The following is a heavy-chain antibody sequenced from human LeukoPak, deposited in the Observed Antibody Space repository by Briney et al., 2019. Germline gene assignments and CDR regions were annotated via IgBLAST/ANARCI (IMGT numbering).Heavy chain of an antibody. J-gene: IGHJ4*02. D-gene: IGHD3-22*01. V-gene: IGHV3-21*04. CDR2: ITSSSSYI. Sequence: PGGSLRLSCAASGFTFSNYNMNWVRQAPGKGLEWVSSITSSSSYISYADSLKGRFTISRDNAKNSLYLQMNSLRAEDTAVYYCAKASAMIVVVSKHFDYWGQGTLVTVSS. CDR1: GFTFSNYN. CDR3: AKASAMIVVVSKHFDY.